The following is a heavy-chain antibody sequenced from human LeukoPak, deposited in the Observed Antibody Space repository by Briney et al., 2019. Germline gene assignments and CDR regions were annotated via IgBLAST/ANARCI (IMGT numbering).Heavy chain of an antibody. CDR3: ARGGSPDV. CDR1: GYSISSGYY. J-gene: IGHJ6*02. V-gene: IGHV4-38-2*01. Sequence: SETLSLTCAVSGYSISSGYYWGWIRQPPGKGLEWIGIIYHSGSTYYNPSLTSRVTMSVDTSKNQFSLKLSSVTAADTAVYYCARGGSPDVWGQGTTVTVSS. D-gene: IGHD3-16*01. CDR2: IYHSGST.